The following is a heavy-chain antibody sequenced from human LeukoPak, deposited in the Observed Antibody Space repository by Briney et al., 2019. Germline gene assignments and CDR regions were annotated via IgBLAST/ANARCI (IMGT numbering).Heavy chain of an antibody. CDR1: GFPFNTYG. Sequence: NPGGSLRLSCAASGFPFNTYGMNWVRQAPGKGLEWVSSISSGSDYIYYADSVKGRFTISRDNAKSSVHLQMSSLRAGDTAVYYCSGSYSYYYAMHVWGQGTTVTVSS. CDR3: SGSYSYYYAMHV. CDR2: ISSGSDYI. J-gene: IGHJ6*02. V-gene: IGHV3-21*01.